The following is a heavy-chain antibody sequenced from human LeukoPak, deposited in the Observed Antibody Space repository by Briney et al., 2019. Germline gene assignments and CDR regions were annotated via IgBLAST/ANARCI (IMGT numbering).Heavy chain of an antibody. CDR3: ARTGQWPRSSAIDY. CDR2: IYYSGST. V-gene: IGHV4-31*03. Sequence: SETLSLTCTVSGGSISSGGYYWSWIRQHPGKGLEWIGYIYYSGSTYYNPSLKSRVTISVDTSKNQFSLKLSSVTAADTAVYYCARTGQWPRSSAIDYWGQGTLVTVSS. J-gene: IGHJ4*02. D-gene: IGHD6-19*01. CDR1: GGSISSGGYY.